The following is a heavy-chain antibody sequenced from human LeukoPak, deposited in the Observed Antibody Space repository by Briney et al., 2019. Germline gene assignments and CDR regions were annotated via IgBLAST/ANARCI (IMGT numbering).Heavy chain of an antibody. Sequence: GGFLRLSCAASGFTFSSYGMHWVRQAPGKGLEWVAVISYDGSNKYYADSVKGRFTISRDNSKNTLYLQMNSLRVEDTAVYYCAKAFGGHSYGIWGQGTLVTVSS. CDR3: AKAFGGHSYGI. D-gene: IGHD5-18*01. CDR2: ISYDGSNK. J-gene: IGHJ4*02. CDR1: GFTFSSYG. V-gene: IGHV3-30*18.